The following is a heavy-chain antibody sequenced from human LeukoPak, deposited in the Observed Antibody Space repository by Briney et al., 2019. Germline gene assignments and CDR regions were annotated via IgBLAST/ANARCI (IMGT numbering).Heavy chain of an antibody. CDR2: IYPGDSET. D-gene: IGHD3-9*01. J-gene: IGHJ6*02. CDR3: ARYYDILTGKPINYYYYGMDV. CDR1: GYSFTSYW. V-gene: IGHV5-51*01. Sequence: GESLTISCKGSGYSFTSYWIGWVRQMPGKGLEWMGIIYPGDSETRYSPSFQGQVTISADKSISTAYLQWSSLKASDTAMYYCARYYDILTGKPINYYYYGMDVWGQGTTVTVSS.